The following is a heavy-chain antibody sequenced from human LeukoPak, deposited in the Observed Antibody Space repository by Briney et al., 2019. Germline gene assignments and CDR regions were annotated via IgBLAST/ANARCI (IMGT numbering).Heavy chain of an antibody. J-gene: IGHJ6*02. CDR3: AKLMAGARPYYYDSSGHYYGSIDYYGMDV. Sequence: GGSLRLSCAASGFTFSSYAMSWVRQAPGKGLEWVSGISTSGGSSSYADSVKGRFTISRDNPRNTLYMQMNSLRAEDTALYYCAKLMAGARPYYYDSSGHYYGSIDYYGMDVWGQGTTVTVSS. V-gene: IGHV3-23*01. CDR1: GFTFSSYA. CDR2: ISTSGGSS. D-gene: IGHD3-22*01.